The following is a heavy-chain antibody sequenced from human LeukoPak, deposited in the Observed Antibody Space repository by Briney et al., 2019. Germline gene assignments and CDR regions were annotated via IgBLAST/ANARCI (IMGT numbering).Heavy chain of an antibody. D-gene: IGHD6-13*01. CDR1: GFTFDDYG. CDR3: ARGIDVAAAGNWFDP. Sequence: PGGSLRLSCAASGFTFDDYGMGWVRQAPGKGLEWVSGTNWNGGSTGYADSVKGRFTISRDNAKNSLYLQMNSLRAEDTALYHCARGIDVAAAGNWFDPWGQGTLVTVSS. CDR2: TNWNGGST. V-gene: IGHV3-20*01. J-gene: IGHJ5*02.